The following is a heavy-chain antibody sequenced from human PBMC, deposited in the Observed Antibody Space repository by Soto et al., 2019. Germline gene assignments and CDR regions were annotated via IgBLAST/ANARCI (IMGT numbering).Heavy chain of an antibody. V-gene: IGHV1-8*01. CDR1: GYTFTRHD. CDR3: ARGRPTDYSNYLDA. J-gene: IGHJ4*02. D-gene: IGHD4-4*01. CDR2: MNASSGNT. Sequence: AAVEVSCKDSGYTFTRHDIHRVRHAAGQGLEWMGWMNASSGNTGYAQGFQGRVTMTTNTAISTEYMELSSLRSEDTAVYYCARGRPTDYSNYLDAWGQVTLVTVSS.